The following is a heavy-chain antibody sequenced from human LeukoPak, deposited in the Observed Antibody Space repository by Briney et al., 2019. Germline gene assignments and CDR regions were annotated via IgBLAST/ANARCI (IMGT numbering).Heavy chain of an antibody. D-gene: IGHD3-9*01. J-gene: IGHJ1*01. CDR2: ISSGSGTI. Sequence: PGGSLRLSCAASGFIFSTYNMNWVRQAPGKGLEWVSYISSGSGTIYYADSVKGRFTISRDNSKNTLFLQMNTLRADDTAVYYCARPNDDLLTIWDWGQGTLVTVSS. CDR3: ARPNDDLLTIWD. CDR1: GFIFSTYN. V-gene: IGHV3-48*01.